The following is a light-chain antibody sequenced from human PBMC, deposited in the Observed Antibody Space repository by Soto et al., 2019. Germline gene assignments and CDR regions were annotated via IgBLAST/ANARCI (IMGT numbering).Light chain of an antibody. Sequence: DIVMTQCPLSLPVTLGQPASISCGSNRSLVHIDGIAYFSWFQQRPGRSPRRLIYKVSNRDSGVPARFSGSGSGTDFALKISRVEAEDVGVYYCMQGTHWPITFGQGTLLEIK. CDR3: MQGTHWPIT. J-gene: IGKJ5*01. CDR1: RSLVHIDGIAY. CDR2: KVS. V-gene: IGKV2-30*02.